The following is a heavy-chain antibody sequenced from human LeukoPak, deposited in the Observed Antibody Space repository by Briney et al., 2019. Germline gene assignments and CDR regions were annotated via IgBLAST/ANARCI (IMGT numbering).Heavy chain of an antibody. CDR1: GFTFSSYW. D-gene: IGHD3-10*01. V-gene: IGHV3-74*01. CDR2: INSDGSGT. CDR3: ARDPNYYGSGSYLNY. Sequence: GGSLRLSCAASGFTFSSYWMHWVRQAPGKGLVWVSRINSDGSGTSYADSVKGRFTISRDNAKNTLYLQMNSLRAEDTAVYYCARDPNYYGSGSYLNYWGQGTLVTVSS. J-gene: IGHJ4*02.